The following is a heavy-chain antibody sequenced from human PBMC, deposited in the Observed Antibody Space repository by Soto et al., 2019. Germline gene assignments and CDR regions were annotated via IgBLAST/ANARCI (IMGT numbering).Heavy chain of an antibody. CDR2: ISSSSSTI. Sequence: GESLKISCAASGFTFSSYSMNWVRQAPGKGLEWVSYISSSSSTIYYADSVKGRFTISRDNAKNSLYLQMNSLRDEDTAVYYCARGYDFWSGYYGPDYWGQGTLVTVSS. D-gene: IGHD3-3*01. J-gene: IGHJ4*02. CDR3: ARGYDFWSGYYGPDY. V-gene: IGHV3-48*02. CDR1: GFTFSSYS.